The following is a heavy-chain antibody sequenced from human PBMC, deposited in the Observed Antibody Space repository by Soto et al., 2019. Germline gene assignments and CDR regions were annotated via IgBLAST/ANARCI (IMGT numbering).Heavy chain of an antibody. CDR2: IHYSGTT. CDR1: GTSISSYY. J-gene: IGHJ4*02. Sequence: TLSLTCTVSGTSISSYYWSWIRQPPGKGLEWIANIHYSGTTNYNPSLASRVTLSVDTSKNQFSLKMTSVTAADRAMYFCAGYNSYAIDYWGRGTLATVSS. D-gene: IGHD2-8*01. V-gene: IGHV4-59*01. CDR3: AGYNSYAIDY.